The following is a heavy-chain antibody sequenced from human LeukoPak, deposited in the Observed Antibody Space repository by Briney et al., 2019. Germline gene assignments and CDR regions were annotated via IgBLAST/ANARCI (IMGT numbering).Heavy chain of an antibody. CDR1: GFTVSSNY. Sequence: GGSLRLCCAASGFTVSSNYMRRVRQARGKGLEWVSVIYSGGSTYYADSVKGRFTISRDNSKNTLYLQMNSLRAEDTPVYYCARHDSSGYYSHFDYWGQGTLVTVSS. V-gene: IGHV3-66*04. CDR2: IYSGGST. D-gene: IGHD3-22*01. J-gene: IGHJ4*02. CDR3: ARHDSSGYYSHFDY.